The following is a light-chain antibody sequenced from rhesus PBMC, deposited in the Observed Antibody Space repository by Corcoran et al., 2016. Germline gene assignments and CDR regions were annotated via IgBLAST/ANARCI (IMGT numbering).Light chain of an antibody. CDR1: QSVSSY. V-gene: IGKV3-24*04. CDR3: LQSSNWPWT. J-gene: IGKJ1*01. CDR2: GAS. Sequence: EIVMTQSPATLALSPGERATLSCRASQSVSSYLAWYQQKPGQAPRPLNYGASSRATGIPDRFSGGWSGTKLTLTLSSLEPEDVGVYFCLQSSNWPWTFGQGTKVEI.